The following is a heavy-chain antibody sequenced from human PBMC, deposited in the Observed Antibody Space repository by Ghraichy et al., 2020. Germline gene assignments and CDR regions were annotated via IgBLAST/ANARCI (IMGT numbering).Heavy chain of an antibody. CDR1: GYSFTSYW. CDR3: ARRGSGGSCYSDCPFDY. J-gene: IGHJ4*02. D-gene: IGHD2-15*01. Sequence: GESLNISCKGSGYSFTSYWIGWVRQMPGKGLEWMGIIYPGDSDTRYSPAFQGQVTISADKSISTAYLQWSSLKASDTAMYYCARRGSGGSCYSDCPFDYWGQGTLVTVSS. CDR2: IYPGDSDT. V-gene: IGHV5-51*01.